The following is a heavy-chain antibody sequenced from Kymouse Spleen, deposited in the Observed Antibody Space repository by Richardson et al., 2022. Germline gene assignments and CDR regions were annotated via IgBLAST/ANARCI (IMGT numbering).Heavy chain of an antibody. CDR1: GGSFSGYY. CDR2: INHSGST. J-gene: IGHJ4*02. D-gene: IGHD6-19*01. V-gene: IGHV4-34*01. CDR3: ARAGIAVAGVDY. Sequence: QVQLQQWGAGLLKPSETLSLTCAVYGGSFSGYYWSWIRQPPGKGLEWIGEINHSGSTNYNPSLKSRVTISVDTSKNQFSLKLSSVTAADTAVYYCARAGIAVAGVDYWGQGTLVTVSS.